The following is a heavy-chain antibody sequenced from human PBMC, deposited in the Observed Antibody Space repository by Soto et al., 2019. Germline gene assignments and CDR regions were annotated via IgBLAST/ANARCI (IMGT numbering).Heavy chain of an antibody. V-gene: IGHV1-8*01. J-gene: IGHJ5*02. CDR3: SRMRFGESNKLTNWFDP. CDR2: MNPNSGNT. D-gene: IGHD3-10*01. CDR1: GYTFTSYD. Sequence: QVQLVQSGAEVKKPGASVKVSCKASGYTFTSYDINWVRQATGQGLEWMGWMNPNSGNTGYAQKFHGRLTMTRNTSISTAYMELSSLASEDTAVYYCSRMRFGESNKLTNWFDPWGQGTLVTVSS.